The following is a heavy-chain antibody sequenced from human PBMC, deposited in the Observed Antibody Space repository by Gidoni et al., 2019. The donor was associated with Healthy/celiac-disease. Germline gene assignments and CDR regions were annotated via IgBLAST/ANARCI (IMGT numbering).Heavy chain of an antibody. D-gene: IGHD3-22*01. CDR3: AKDSAITIIVVVSSYFDY. Sequence: EVQLLESGGGLVQHGGSLRLACAASGFTFSSYALSGVRQAPGKGLEWVSAISGSGGSTYYADSVRGRFPIPRDSSKNTLYRQMSSLRAEDTAVYYCAKDSAITIIVVVSSYFDYWGQGTLVTVSS. J-gene: IGHJ4*02. CDR2: ISGSGGST. V-gene: IGHV3-23*01. CDR1: GFTFSSYA.